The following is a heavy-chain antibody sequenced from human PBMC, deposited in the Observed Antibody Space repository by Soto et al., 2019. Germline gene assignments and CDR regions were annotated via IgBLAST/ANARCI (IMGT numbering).Heavy chain of an antibody. Sequence: ASVKVSCKASGYTFTNYGVSWVRQAPGQGLEWMGWIGGYKGNTNYAQKLKGRLTMTTDTSTSTAYMELRSLTSDDTAVYYCAREGPAPYYYYGMDVWGQGSTVTVSS. CDR2: IGGYKGNT. CDR1: GYTFTNYG. CDR3: AREGPAPYYYYGMDV. V-gene: IGHV1-18*01. J-gene: IGHJ6*02.